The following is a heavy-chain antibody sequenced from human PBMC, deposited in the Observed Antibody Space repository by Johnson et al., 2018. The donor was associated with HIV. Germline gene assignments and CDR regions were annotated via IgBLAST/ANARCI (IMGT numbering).Heavy chain of an antibody. CDR3: ARWGNLGVFDI. Sequence: QVQLVESGGGVVQPGRSLRLSCAASGFTFSSYAMHWVRQAPGKGLEWVSVIYSGGSTYYGDAVKGRFTISRDNSKNTLYLQLNSLRAEDTAVYYCARWGNLGVFDIWGQGTMVIVSS. CDR2: IYSGGST. D-gene: IGHD4-23*01. J-gene: IGHJ3*02. V-gene: IGHV3-NL1*01. CDR1: GFTFSSYA.